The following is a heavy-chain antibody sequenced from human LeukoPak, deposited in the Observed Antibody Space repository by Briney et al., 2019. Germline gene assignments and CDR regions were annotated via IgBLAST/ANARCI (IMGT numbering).Heavy chain of an antibody. CDR2: ISYDGSNK. CDR1: GFTFSSYA. Sequence: GGSLRLSCAASGFTFSSYAMHWVRQAPSKGLEWVAVISYDGSNKYYADSVKGRLTISRDNSKNTLYLQMNSLRAEDTAVYYCASGYDILAGALPTDPYGMDVWGQGTTVTVSS. J-gene: IGHJ6*02. D-gene: IGHD3-9*01. CDR3: ASGYDILAGALPTDPYGMDV. V-gene: IGHV3-30-3*01.